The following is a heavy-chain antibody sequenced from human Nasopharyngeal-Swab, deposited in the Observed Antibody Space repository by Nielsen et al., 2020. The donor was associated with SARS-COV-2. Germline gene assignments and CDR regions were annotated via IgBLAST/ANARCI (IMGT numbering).Heavy chain of an antibody. CDR1: GFTFRSYW. Sequence: GESLKISCAASGFTFRSYWMHWVRQVPGKGLVWVSRINEDGSITNYADSVEGRFTISRDNAKNTLFLHMNSLRAEDTAVYYCGRDRIVDTAMVRTLSGFDYWGQGTLVTVSS. D-gene: IGHD5-18*01. V-gene: IGHV3-74*01. CDR2: INEDGSIT. CDR3: GRDRIVDTAMVRTLSGFDY. J-gene: IGHJ4*02.